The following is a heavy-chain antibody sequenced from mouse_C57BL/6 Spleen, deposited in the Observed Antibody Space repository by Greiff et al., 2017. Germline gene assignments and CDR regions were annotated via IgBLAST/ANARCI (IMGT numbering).Heavy chain of an antibody. Sequence: EVQLQQSGAELVQPGASVKLSCTASGFNIKDYYMHWVKQRTEQGLEWIGRIDPEDGETKYAPKFPGKATITADTSSNTAYLQLRSLTSENTAVYYGAPDYYGTDYWGQGTTLTVSS. V-gene: IGHV14-2*01. J-gene: IGHJ2*01. D-gene: IGHD1-1*01. CDR1: GFNIKDYY. CDR3: APDYYGTDY. CDR2: IDPEDGET.